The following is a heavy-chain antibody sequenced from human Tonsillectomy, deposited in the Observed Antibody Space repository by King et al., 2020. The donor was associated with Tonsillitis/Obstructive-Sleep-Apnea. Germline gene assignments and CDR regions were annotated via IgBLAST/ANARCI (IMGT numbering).Heavy chain of an antibody. CDR2: INHSGST. J-gene: IGHJ4*02. CDR1: GGSFSGYY. CDR3: ASSRGADIVVVPAAERRYYFDY. Sequence: VQLQQWGAGLLKPSEPLSLTCAVYGGSFSGYYWSWIRQPPGKGLEWIGEINHSGSTNYNPSLKSRVTISVDTSKNQFSLKLSSVTAADTAVYYCASSRGADIVVVPAAERRYYFDYWGQGTLVTVSS. D-gene: IGHD2-2*01. V-gene: IGHV4-34*01.